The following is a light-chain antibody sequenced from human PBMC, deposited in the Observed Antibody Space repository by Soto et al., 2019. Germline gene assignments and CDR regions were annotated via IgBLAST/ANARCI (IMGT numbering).Light chain of an antibody. Sequence: QSALTQPASVSGSPGQSITISCTGTTTDVGGYDYVSWYQHHPGKAPKLMIYEVRDRPSGVSDRFSGSKSGNTASLTISGLQAEDEADYYCTSYSSTSTPWVFGGGTKVTVL. CDR2: EVR. CDR3: TSYSSTSTPWV. J-gene: IGLJ3*02. CDR1: TTDVGGYDY. V-gene: IGLV2-14*01.